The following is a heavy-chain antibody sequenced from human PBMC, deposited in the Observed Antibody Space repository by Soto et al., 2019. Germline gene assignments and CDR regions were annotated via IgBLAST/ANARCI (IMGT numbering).Heavy chain of an antibody. CDR3: ARASEYYYDSSGYPHYFDS. V-gene: IGHV4-4*02. D-gene: IGHD3-22*01. Sequence: SETLSLTCAVSGGSISRSNWWSWVRQPPGKGLEWIGEIYHSGSTNYNPSLKSRVTISVDKSKNQFSLKLSSVTAADTAVYYCARASEYYYDSSGYPHYFDSWGQGTLVTVSS. CDR2: IYHSGST. CDR1: GGSISRSNW. J-gene: IGHJ4*02.